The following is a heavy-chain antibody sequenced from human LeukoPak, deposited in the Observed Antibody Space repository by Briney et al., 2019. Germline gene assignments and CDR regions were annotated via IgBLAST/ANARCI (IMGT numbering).Heavy chain of an antibody. Sequence: PGGSLRLSCAASGFTFSSYAMSWVRQAPGKGLEWVSAISGSGGSTYYADSVKGRFTISRDNSKNTLYLQMNSLRAEDTAVYYCAKDEGGRWELLRGLLTNWGQGTLVTVSS. CDR3: AKDEGGRWELLRGLLTN. J-gene: IGHJ4*02. V-gene: IGHV3-23*01. CDR2: ISGSGGST. D-gene: IGHD1-26*01. CDR1: GFTFSSYA.